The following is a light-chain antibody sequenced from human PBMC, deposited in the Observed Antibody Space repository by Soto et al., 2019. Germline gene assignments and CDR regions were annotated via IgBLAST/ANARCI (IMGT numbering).Light chain of an antibody. V-gene: IGLV1-51*01. CDR1: RVNIGNNY. J-gene: IGLJ2*01. CDR2: DNN. Sequence: QSVLTQPPSVSAAPGQKVTISCSGSRVNIGNNYVSWYQQFPGTAHKLLIYDNNKRPSGIPDRFSGSKSGTSATLDISGLQSGDEAAYYCETLDNSLRNVFGGGNPLTVL. CDR3: ETLDNSLRNV.